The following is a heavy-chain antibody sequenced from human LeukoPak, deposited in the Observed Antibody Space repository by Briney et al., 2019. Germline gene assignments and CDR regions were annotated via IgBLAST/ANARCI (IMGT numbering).Heavy chain of an antibody. D-gene: IGHD3-10*02. CDR3: AELGITMIGGV. CDR1: GFTFSTYG. V-gene: IGHV3-30*02. J-gene: IGHJ6*04. CDR2: IRYNGNNK. Sequence: GGSLRLSCAASGFTFSTYGMHWVRQAPGKGLEWVAFIRYNGNNKYYADSVKGRFTISRDNSKNTLFLQMNSLRAEDTAVYYCAELGITMIGGVWGKGTTVTISS.